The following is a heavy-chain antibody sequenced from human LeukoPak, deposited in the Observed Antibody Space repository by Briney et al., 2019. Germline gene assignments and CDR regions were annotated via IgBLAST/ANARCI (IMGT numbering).Heavy chain of an antibody. CDR3: ALGTHFDY. J-gene: IGHJ4*02. Sequence: PGGSLRLSCAASGITFSNYWMHWVRQAPGKGLAWVSRINTDGSSTNCADSAQGRFTISRDNAKNTLYLQMDSLRAEDTAIYYCALGTHFDYWGQGSLVTVSS. CDR2: INTDGSST. V-gene: IGHV3-74*01. D-gene: IGHD1-14*01. CDR1: GITFSNYW.